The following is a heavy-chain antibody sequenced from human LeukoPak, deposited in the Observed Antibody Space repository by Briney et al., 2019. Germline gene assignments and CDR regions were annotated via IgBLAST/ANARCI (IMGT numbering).Heavy chain of an antibody. CDR2: IGTAGDT. CDR1: GFTFSSYD. J-gene: IGHJ6*02. Sequence: GGSLRLSCAASGFTFSSYDMHWVRQATGKGLEWVSAIGTAGDTYYPGSVKGRFTISRENAKNSLYLQMNSLRAGDTAVSYCARDRGGYGMDVWGQGTTVTVSS. V-gene: IGHV3-13*01. D-gene: IGHD3-10*01. CDR3: ARDRGGYGMDV.